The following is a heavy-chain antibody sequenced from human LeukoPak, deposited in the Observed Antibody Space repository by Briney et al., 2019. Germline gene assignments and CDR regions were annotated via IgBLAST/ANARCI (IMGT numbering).Heavy chain of an antibody. D-gene: IGHD5-18*01. V-gene: IGHV4-30-2*01. J-gene: IGHJ6*02. CDR1: GGSISSGGYY. CDR2: IYHSGST. CDR3: ARYGINYYYGLDV. Sequence: SQTLSLTCTVSGGSISSGGYYWSWIRQPPGKGLEWIGYIYHSGSTYYNPSLKSRVTISLDRSRDQFSLKLRSVTAADTAVYYCARYGINYYYGLDVWGQGTTVTVSS.